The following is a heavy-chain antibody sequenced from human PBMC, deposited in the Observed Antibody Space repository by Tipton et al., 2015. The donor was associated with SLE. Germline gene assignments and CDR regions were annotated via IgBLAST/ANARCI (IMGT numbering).Heavy chain of an antibody. J-gene: IGHJ4*02. V-gene: IGHV3-74*01. CDR3: AGTRYSGNYLDY. CDR2: INVDGSSI. D-gene: IGHD1-26*01. Sequence: SLRLSCAASGFTFSNYWMHWVRQAPGKGLVWVSRINVDGSSISYADSVKGRFTISRDNAKNTLYLQMNSLRAEDTAVYYCAGTRYSGNYLDYWGQGTLVTVSS. CDR1: GFTFSNYW.